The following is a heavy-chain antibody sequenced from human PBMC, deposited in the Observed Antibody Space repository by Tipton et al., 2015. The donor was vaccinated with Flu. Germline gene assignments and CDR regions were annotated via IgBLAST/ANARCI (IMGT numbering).Heavy chain of an antibody. Sequence: TLSLTCTVSGDSISSGTHYWSWIRQPAGKGLEWIGRIYTSGSTNYNPSLKTRVTISVDTSKNQFSLKLSSVTAADTAVYYCARDDGDYGSESYHYYYGMDVWGKGTTVTVSS. D-gene: IGHD3-10*01. J-gene: IGHJ6*04. CDR3: ARDDGDYGSESYHYYYGMDV. CDR1: GDSISSGTHY. V-gene: IGHV4-61*02. CDR2: IYTSGST.